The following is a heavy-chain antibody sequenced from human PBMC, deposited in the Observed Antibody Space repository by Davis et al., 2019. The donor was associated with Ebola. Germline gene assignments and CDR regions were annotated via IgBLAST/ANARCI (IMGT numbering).Heavy chain of an antibody. J-gene: IGHJ6*02. Sequence: AASVKVSCKASGFTFTSSAMQWVRQARGQRLEWIGWIVVGSGNTNYAQKFQERVTITRDMSTSTAYMELSSLRPEDTAVYYCAAETMRLAYYGMDVWGQGTTVTVSS. V-gene: IGHV1-58*02. CDR2: IVVGSGNT. CDR3: AAETMRLAYYGMDV. D-gene: IGHD1-1*01. CDR1: GFTFTSSA.